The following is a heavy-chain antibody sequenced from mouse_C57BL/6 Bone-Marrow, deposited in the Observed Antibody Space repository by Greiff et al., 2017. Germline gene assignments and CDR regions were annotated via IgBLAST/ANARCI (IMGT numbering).Heavy chain of an antibody. J-gene: IGHJ1*03. CDR1: GFTFSNYW. V-gene: IGHV6-3*01. D-gene: IGHD1-1*01. Sequence: EVKVVESGGGLVQPGGSMKLSCVASGFTFSNYWMNWVRQSPEKGLEWVAQIRLKSDNYATHYAESVKGRFTISRDDSKSSVYLQMNNLRAEDTDIYYCTEGDIYYYGSTYWYFDVWGTGTTVTVSS. CDR3: TEGDIYYYGSTYWYFDV. CDR2: IRLKSDNYAT.